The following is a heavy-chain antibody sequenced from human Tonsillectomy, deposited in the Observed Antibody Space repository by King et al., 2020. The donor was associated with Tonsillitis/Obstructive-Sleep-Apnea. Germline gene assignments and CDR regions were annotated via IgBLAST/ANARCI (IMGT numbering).Heavy chain of an antibody. CDR3: AGDNGSGSAFDI. V-gene: IGHV4-34*12. J-gene: IGHJ3*02. CDR1: GGSFSGYY. CDR2: IIHSGST. Sequence: VQLQQWGTGLLRPSETLSLTCGVYGGSFSGYYWSWIRQPPGKGLEWIGEIIHSGSTNYSPSLKSRVTITVDTSKNQFSLKLSSVTAADTAVYYCAGDNGSGSAFDIWGQGTMVTVSS. D-gene: IGHD3-3*01.